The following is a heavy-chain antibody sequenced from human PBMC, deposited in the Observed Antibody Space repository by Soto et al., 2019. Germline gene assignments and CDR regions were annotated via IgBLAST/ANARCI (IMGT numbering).Heavy chain of an antibody. CDR3: VGNEGSSSSWTLFGMDV. V-gene: IGHV4-39*01. Sequence: TLSLTCTVSGGSISSSSYYWGWIRQPPGKGLEWNGSIYYSGNTYYKPSLKSRVNISVDTSKKQFSLNLSSVTAADTAVYYCVGNEGSSSSWTLFGMDVWGQGTTVTVSS. D-gene: IGHD6-13*01. CDR2: IYYSGNT. CDR1: GGSISSSSYY. J-gene: IGHJ6*02.